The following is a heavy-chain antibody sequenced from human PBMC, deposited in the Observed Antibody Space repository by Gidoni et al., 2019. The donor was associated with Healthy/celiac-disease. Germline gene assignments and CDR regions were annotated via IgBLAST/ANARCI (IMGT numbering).Heavy chain of an antibody. J-gene: IGHJ4*02. CDR2: ISYNRSNK. V-gene: IGHV3-30*01. Sequence: QVQLVESGGGVVQPGRSLRLSCAASGFTFSSSAMHWVRQAPGKGLEGVACISYNRSNKYNADSVEGRFTISRNNSKNALNLQNNSLKAVGTDVYYCARPPYGGNSAGRYFDYWGQGTLVTVSS. CDR3: ARPPYGGNSAGRYFDY. D-gene: IGHD4-17*01. CDR1: GFTFSSSA.